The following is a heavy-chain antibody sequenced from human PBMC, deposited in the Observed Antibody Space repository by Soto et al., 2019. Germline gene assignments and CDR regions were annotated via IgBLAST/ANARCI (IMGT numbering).Heavy chain of an antibody. V-gene: IGHV4-34*01. D-gene: IGHD2-2*01. CDR2: INRSGST. Sequence: QVQLQQWGAGLLKPSETLSLTCAVYGGSFSGYYWSWIRQPPGKGLEWIGEINRSGSTNYNPSLKSRVTISVDTSKNQFSLKLSSVTAADTAVYYCARGTIVVVPATLRYYYYYGMDVWGQGTTVTVSS. CDR3: ARGTIVVVPATLRYYYYYGMDV. CDR1: GGSFSGYY. J-gene: IGHJ6*02.